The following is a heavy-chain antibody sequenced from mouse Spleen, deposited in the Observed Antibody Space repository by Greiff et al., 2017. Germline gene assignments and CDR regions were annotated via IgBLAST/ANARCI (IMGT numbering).Heavy chain of an antibody. CDR3: TRGDLYGNFPFDY. D-gene: IGHD2-1*01. J-gene: IGHJ2*01. CDR2: ISSGGDYI. CDR1: GFTFSSYA. Sequence: EVKLVESGEGLVKPGGSLKLSCAASGFTFSSYAMSWVRQTPEKRLEWVAYISSGGDYIYYADTVKGRFTISRDNARNTLYLQMSSLKSEDTAMYYCTRGDLYGNFPFDYWGQGTTLTVSS. V-gene: IGHV5-9-1*02.